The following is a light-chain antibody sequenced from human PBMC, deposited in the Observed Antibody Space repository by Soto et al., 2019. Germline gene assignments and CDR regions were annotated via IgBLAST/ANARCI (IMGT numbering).Light chain of an antibody. CDR1: QSISSY. CDR3: QQSYSTPLT. V-gene: IGKV1-39*01. J-gene: IGKJ4*01. Sequence: DIQMTQSPSSLSASVGDRVTITFRASQSISSYLNWYQQKPGKAPKLLIYAASSLQSGVPSRFSGSGSGTDFTLTIISLQPEDFATYYCQQSYSTPLTFGGGTKEEIK. CDR2: AAS.